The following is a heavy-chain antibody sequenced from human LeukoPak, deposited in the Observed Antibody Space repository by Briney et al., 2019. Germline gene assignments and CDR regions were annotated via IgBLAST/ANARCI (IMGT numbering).Heavy chain of an antibody. Sequence: QPGGSLRLSCAASGFTFSSYAMRWVRQAPGKGLEWVAVISYDGSNKYYADSVKGRFTISRDNSKNTLYLQMNSLRAEDTAVYYCARERVSSAYYYYGMDVWGQGTTVTVSS. J-gene: IGHJ6*02. CDR1: GFTFSSYA. CDR3: ARERVSSAYYYYGMDV. CDR2: ISYDGSNK. V-gene: IGHV3-30-3*01. D-gene: IGHD3-10*01.